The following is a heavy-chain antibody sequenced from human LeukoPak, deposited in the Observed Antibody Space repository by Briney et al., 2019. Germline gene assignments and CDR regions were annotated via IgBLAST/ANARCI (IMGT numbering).Heavy chain of an antibody. CDR3: ARDDNLAKNTMIQGY. CDR2: INPNSGGT. J-gene: IGHJ4*02. D-gene: IGHD3-22*01. V-gene: IGHV1-2*02. Sequence: GASVKVSCKASGYTFTGYYMHWVRQAPGQGLEGRGGINPNSGGTNYAQKFQGRVTMTRDTSSSTAYMELSRLRSDDTAVYYCARDDNLAKNTMIQGYWGQGTLVTVSS. CDR1: GYTFTGYY.